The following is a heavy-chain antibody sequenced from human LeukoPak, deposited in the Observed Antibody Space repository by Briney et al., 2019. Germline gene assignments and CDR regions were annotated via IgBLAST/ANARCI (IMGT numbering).Heavy chain of an antibody. CDR2: IYPGDSDT. D-gene: IGHD3-10*01. J-gene: IGHJ4*02. CDR1: GYSFNSYW. CDR3: ARRMTRGVITSPFDS. Sequence: GESLKISCKGSGYSFNSYWIGWVRQMPGKGLEWMGIIYPGDSDTTYSPSFQGQVTISADKSISTAYLQWSSLKASDTAMYYCARRMTRGVITSPFDSWGQGTLVSVSS. V-gene: IGHV5-51*01.